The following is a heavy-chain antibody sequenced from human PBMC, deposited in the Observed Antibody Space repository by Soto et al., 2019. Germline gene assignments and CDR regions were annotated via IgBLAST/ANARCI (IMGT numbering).Heavy chain of an antibody. CDR2: ISFDGINK. J-gene: IGHJ3*02. Sequence: QVHLVESGGGVVRPGESLTLSCAASGFTFGKYGMHWVRQAPGKGLEWVTVISFDGINKDYADSVKGRFTISRDNSKNTLYLSMHSLRPEDTAVYYCAKSGDSGWYGDYVDGFDIWDQGTMVTVSS. V-gene: IGHV3-30*18. CDR3: AKSGDSGWYGDYVDGFDI. D-gene: IGHD6-19*01. CDR1: GFTFGKYG.